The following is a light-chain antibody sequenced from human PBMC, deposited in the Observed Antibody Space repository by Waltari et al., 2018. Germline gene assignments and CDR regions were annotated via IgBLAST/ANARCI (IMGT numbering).Light chain of an antibody. CDR2: DVS. V-gene: IGLV2-14*03. J-gene: IGLJ3*02. CDR3: SSYTRVSASVV. Sequence: QSALTQPASVSGSPGQSITISCTGTSSDIGTYNYASWYQQHPGRAPKLIIYDVSKRPPGVSMRFSGSKPDNTASLTISGLQAEDEADYYCSSYTRVSASVVFGGGTKLTVL. CDR1: SSDIGTYNY.